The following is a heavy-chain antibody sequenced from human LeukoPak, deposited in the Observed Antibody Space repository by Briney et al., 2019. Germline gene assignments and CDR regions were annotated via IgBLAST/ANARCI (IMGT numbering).Heavy chain of an antibody. Sequence: GESLKISCKGSGYSFTSYWIGWVRQMPGKGLEWRGIIYPRDSDTRYSPSFQGQVTISADKSITTAYLQWSSLKASDTAMYFCARQGSVVPDYFDYWGQGTLVTVSS. CDR2: IYPRDSDT. CDR1: GYSFTSYW. J-gene: IGHJ4*02. D-gene: IGHD4-23*01. V-gene: IGHV5-51*01. CDR3: ARQGSVVPDYFDY.